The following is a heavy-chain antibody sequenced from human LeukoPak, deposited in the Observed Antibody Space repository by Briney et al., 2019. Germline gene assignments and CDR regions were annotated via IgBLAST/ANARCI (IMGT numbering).Heavy chain of an antibody. Sequence: SETLSLTCTVSGGSISSGGYSWSWIRQPPGKGLEWIGYISYSGSTYYNPSLKSRVTMSLDTSKNQFSLKLSSVTAADTALYYCAKSRLWGSYFYFDNWGQGALVIVSS. V-gene: IGHV4-30-4*07. CDR2: ISYSGST. J-gene: IGHJ4*02. CDR3: AKSRLWGSYFYFDN. CDR1: GGSISSGGYS. D-gene: IGHD1-26*01.